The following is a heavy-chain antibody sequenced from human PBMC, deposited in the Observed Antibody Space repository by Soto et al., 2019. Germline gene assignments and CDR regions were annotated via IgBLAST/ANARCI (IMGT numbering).Heavy chain of an antibody. V-gene: IGHV1-18*04. CDR2: ISAYNGNT. J-gene: IGHJ6*02. Sequence: QVQLVQSGAEVKKPGASVKVSCKASGYTFTSYGISWVRQAPGQGLEWMGWISAYNGNTNYAQKRQCRVTMTTDTSTSTAYMELRSLRSDDTAVYYCARINYYGSGPHFGMDVWGQGTTVTVSS. CDR1: GYTFTSYG. CDR3: ARINYYGSGPHFGMDV. D-gene: IGHD3-10*01.